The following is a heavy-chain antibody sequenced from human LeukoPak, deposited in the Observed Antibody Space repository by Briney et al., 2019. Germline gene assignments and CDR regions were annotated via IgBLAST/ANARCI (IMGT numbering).Heavy chain of an antibody. J-gene: IGHJ4*02. CDR1: GFTFSSYW. V-gene: IGHV3-7*01. CDR3: ARVRYSSGWYPSD. CDR2: IKQDGSEK. Sequence: GGSLRLSRAASGFTFSSYWMSWVRQAPGKGLEWVANIKQDGSEKYYVDSVKGRFTISRDNAKNSLYLQMNSLRAEDTAVYYCARVRYSSGWYPSDWGQGTLVTVSS. D-gene: IGHD6-19*01.